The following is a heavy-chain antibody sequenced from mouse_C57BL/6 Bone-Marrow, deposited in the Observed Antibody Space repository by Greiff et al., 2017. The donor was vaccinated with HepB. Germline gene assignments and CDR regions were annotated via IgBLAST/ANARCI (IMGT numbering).Heavy chain of an antibody. CDR3: TSPLVYYYGSKGY. Sequence: VQLKESGAELVRPGASVKLSCTASGFNIKDDYMHWVKQRPEQGLEWIGWIDPENGDTEYASKFQGKATITADTSSNTAYLQLSSLTSEDTAVYYWTSPLVYYYGSKGYWGQGTTLTVSS. V-gene: IGHV14-4*01. J-gene: IGHJ2*01. CDR2: IDPENGDT. CDR1: GFNIKDDY. D-gene: IGHD1-1*01.